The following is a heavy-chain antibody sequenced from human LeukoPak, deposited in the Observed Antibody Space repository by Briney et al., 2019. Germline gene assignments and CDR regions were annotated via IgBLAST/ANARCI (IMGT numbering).Heavy chain of an antibody. CDR1: GGSFSGYY. CDR3: ARGAFKAVAGPFDY. V-gene: IGHV4-34*01. CDR2: INHSGST. D-gene: IGHD6-19*01. Sequence: SETLSLTCAVYGGSFSGYYWSWIRQPPGKGLEWIGEINHSGSTNYNPSLKSRVTISVDTSKNQFSLKLSSVTAADTAVYYCARGAFKAVAGPFDYWGQGTLVTVSS. J-gene: IGHJ4*02.